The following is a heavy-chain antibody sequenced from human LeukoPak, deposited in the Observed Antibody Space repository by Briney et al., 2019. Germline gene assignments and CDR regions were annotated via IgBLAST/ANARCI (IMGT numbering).Heavy chain of an antibody. D-gene: IGHD6-13*01. V-gene: IGHV3-9*01. CDR2: ISWNSGSI. CDR1: GLTFDDYA. CDR3: AKVAAGIAEAFDY. Sequence: GGSLRLSCAASGLTFDDYAMHWVRQAPGKGLEWVSGISWNSGSIGYADSVKGRFTISRDNAKNSLYLQMNSLRAEDTALYYCAKVAAGIAEAFDYWGQGTLVTVSS. J-gene: IGHJ4*02.